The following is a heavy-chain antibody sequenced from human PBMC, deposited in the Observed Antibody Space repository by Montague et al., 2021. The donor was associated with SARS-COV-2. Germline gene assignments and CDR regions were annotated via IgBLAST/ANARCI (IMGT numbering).Heavy chain of an antibody. V-gene: IGHV4-4*02. J-gene: IGHJ4*02. CDR2: IFHTEAT. CDR1: GDSVSSSYW. Sequence: SETLSLTCTVSGDSVSSSYWCSWVRQAPGKGLEWIGEIFHTEATNYNPSLKSRVIISLDKSKNQFSLNLNSVTAADTAVYFCASALAHFDYWGQGTLVTVSS. CDR3: ASALAHFDY. D-gene: IGHD2-21*01.